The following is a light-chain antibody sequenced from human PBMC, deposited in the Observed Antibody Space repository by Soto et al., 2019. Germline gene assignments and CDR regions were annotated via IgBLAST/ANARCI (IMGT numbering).Light chain of an antibody. V-gene: IGKV1-12*02. J-gene: IGKJ5*01. CDR3: QQANSFPFT. CDR1: QGIRNY. Sequence: GDRVTITCRASQGIRNYLAWYQQKPGKVPKLLIYAASTLQSGVPSRFSGSGSGTDFTLTISSLQPEDFATYYCQQANSFPFTFGQGTRLEIK. CDR2: AAS.